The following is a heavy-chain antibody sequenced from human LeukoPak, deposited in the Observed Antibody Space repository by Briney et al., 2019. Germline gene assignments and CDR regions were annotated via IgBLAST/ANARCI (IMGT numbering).Heavy chain of an antibody. V-gene: IGHV3-13*01. J-gene: IGHJ4*02. Sequence: GGSLRLSCAASGFTFSSYDMHWVRQATGKGLEWVSAIGTAGGTYYPGSVKGRFTISRENAKNSLYLQMNSLRAGDTAVYYCARGGTYYYDSSGYSAFDYWGQGTLVTVSS. CDR2: IGTAGGT. CDR1: GFTFSSYD. CDR3: ARGGTYYYDSSGYSAFDY. D-gene: IGHD3-22*01.